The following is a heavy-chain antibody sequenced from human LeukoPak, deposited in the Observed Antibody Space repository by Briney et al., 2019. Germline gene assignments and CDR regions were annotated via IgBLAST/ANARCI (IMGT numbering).Heavy chain of an antibody. Sequence: QPGGSLRLSCAASGFTFSSYAMSWVRQAPGKGLEWVSAISGSGGSTYYADSVKGRFTISRDNSKNTLYLQMNSLRAEDTAVYYCAKDIRITMIVVVISSFDYWGQGTLVTVSS. CDR2: ISGSGGST. J-gene: IGHJ4*02. CDR3: AKDIRITMIVVVISSFDY. D-gene: IGHD3-22*01. CDR1: GFTFSSYA. V-gene: IGHV3-23*01.